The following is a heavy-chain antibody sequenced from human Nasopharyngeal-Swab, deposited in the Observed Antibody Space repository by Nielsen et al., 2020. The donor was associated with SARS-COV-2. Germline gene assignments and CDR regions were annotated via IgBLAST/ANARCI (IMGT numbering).Heavy chain of an antibody. V-gene: IGHV2-5*02. Sequence: WIRQPPGKALEWLALIYLDDDQRYNPSLKTRLTINKDTSKDQEVLTLTNMGPVDSGTYYCAHITRGVERDTIFGVPLASLSYYYMDVWGKGTTVTVSS. D-gene: IGHD3-3*01. CDR3: AHITRGVERDTIFGVPLASLSYYYMDV. J-gene: IGHJ6*03. CDR2: IYLDDDQ.